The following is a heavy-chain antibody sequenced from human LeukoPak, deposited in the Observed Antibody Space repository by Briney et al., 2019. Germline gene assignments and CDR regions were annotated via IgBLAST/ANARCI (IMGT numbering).Heavy chain of an antibody. CDR3: AKAPVTSCRGAFCYPFDY. CDR2: MSSSDDGR. Sequence: GGSLRLSCATSGFSFSSYAMSWVRQAPGKGLEWVSAMSSSDDGRYYAASVRGRFTISRDTSRSTLYLHMNSLRAEDAAVYYCAKAPVTSCRGAFCYPFDYWGQGTLVTVSS. V-gene: IGHV3-23*01. D-gene: IGHD2-15*01. J-gene: IGHJ4*02. CDR1: GFSFSSYA.